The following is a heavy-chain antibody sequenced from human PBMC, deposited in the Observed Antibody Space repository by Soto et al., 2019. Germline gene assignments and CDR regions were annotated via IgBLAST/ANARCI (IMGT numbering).Heavy chain of an antibody. D-gene: IGHD3-22*01. CDR3: ANQYYYDSSGYYGWFDP. CDR2: ISGSGGST. CDR1: GFTFSSYA. Sequence: GGSLRLSCAASGFTFSSYAMSWVRQAPGKGLEWVSAISGSGGSTYYADSVKGRFAISRDNSKDTLYLQMNSLRAEDTAVYYCANQYYYDSSGYYGWFDPWGQGTLVTVSS. J-gene: IGHJ5*02. V-gene: IGHV3-23*01.